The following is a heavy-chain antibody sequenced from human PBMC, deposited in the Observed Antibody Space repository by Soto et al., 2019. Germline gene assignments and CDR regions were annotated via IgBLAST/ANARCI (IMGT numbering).Heavy chain of an antibody. CDR2: ISWNSGSI. Sequence: PGGSLRLSCAASGFTFDDYAMHWVRQAPGKGLEWVSGISWNSGSIGYADSVKGRFTISRDNAKNSLYLQMNSLRAEDTALYYCAKDGLRDDILTGYYTPSQYGMDVWGQGTTVTVSS. V-gene: IGHV3-9*01. CDR1: GFTFDDYA. D-gene: IGHD3-9*01. J-gene: IGHJ6*02. CDR3: AKDGLRDDILTGYYTPSQYGMDV.